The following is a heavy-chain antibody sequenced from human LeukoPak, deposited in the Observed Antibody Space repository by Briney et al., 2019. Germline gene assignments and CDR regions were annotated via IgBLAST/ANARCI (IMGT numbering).Heavy chain of an antibody. CDR1: GFTFSRYW. D-gene: IGHD5-18*01. J-gene: IGHJ4*02. CDR3: ARLLQQWPPINFDC. CDR2: INQDESQK. V-gene: IGHV3-7*01. Sequence: GGSLRLSCAASGFTFSRYWLSWVRQAPGKGLEWVADINQDESQKHYVDSVKGRFTISRDNAKNSLSLQMNSLRAKDTAVYYCARLLQQWPPINFDCWGQGTLVTVSS.